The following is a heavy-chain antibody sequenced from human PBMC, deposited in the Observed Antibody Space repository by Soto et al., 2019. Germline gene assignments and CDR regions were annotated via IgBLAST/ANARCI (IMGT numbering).Heavy chain of an antibody. CDR1: GFTFSNYW. V-gene: IGHV3-7*03. D-gene: IGHD2-15*01. CDR3: ARGCSGGRCSSIWFDY. CDR2: IKQDGSEK. Sequence: PGGSLRLSCAASGFTFSNYWMTWVRQAPGKGLEWVANIKQDGSEKYYVDSVKGRFTISRDNAKNSLYLQMNSLRAEDTAVYYCARGCSGGRCSSIWFDYWGQGTQVTVSS. J-gene: IGHJ4*02.